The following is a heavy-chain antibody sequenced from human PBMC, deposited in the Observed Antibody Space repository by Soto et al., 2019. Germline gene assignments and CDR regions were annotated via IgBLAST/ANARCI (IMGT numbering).Heavy chain of an antibody. CDR1: GGSVISGSYY. J-gene: IGHJ6*02. CDR3: ARAHSGYDPLGMDV. Sequence: QVQLQESGPGLVKPSETLSLSSTVSGGSVISGSYYWSWIRQPPGKRLEWVGCISDTGSGDYNPSLKSRVTISVHTSKRQFSLRLNSVTAADTAVYYCARAHSGYDPLGMDVWGQGTTVTVSS. D-gene: IGHD5-12*01. CDR2: ISDTGSG. V-gene: IGHV4-61*01.